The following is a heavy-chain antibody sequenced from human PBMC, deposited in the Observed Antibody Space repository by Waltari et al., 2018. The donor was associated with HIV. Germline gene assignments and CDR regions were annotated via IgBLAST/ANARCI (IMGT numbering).Heavy chain of an antibody. CDR1: GAPISGYY. J-gene: IGHJ4*02. V-gene: IGHV4-4*07. Sequence: QVQVQESGPGLVKPSETLSLTCTVSGAPISGYYWSWIRQSAGGGLEWIGRVHTSGTLNYNPSLKSRVTMSRDTSKNQFSLKLTSVTAADTATYYCAGRDYWGQGILVTVSS. CDR3: AGRDY. CDR2: VHTSGTL.